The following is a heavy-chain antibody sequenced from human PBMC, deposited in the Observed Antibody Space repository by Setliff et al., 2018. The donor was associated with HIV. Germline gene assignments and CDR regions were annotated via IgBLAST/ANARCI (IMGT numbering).Heavy chain of an antibody. CDR3: ARLLYSYGYGAFDI. CDR2: INHSGST. Sequence: SETLSLTCAVYGGSFSGYYWSWIRQPPGKGLEWIGEINHSGSTNYNPSLKSRVTISVDTSKNQFSLKLSSVTAADTAVYYCARLLYSYGYGAFDIWGQGTMVTVSS. V-gene: IGHV4-34*01. D-gene: IGHD5-18*01. J-gene: IGHJ3*02. CDR1: GGSFSGYY.